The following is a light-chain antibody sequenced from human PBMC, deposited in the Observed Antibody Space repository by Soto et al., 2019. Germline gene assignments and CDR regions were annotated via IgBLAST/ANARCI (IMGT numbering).Light chain of an antibody. V-gene: IGLV2-14*01. Sequence: QSVLTQPASVSGSPGQSITISCTGTSSDVGGYNSVSWYQQHPGKAPKLMIHDVSNRHSGVSNRFSGSKSGNTASLTISGLQAEDEADYYCSSYTSSSSDVFGSGTKVTVL. CDR1: SSDVGGYNS. J-gene: IGLJ1*01. CDR3: SSYTSSSSDV. CDR2: DVS.